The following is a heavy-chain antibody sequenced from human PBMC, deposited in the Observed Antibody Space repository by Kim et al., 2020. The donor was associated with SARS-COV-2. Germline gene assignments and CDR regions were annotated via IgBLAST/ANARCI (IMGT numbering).Heavy chain of an antibody. V-gene: IGHV3-53*01. CDR3: ATYGSGSYYNFDY. Sequence: ADSGKGQCTISRDSSKNTEYLQMNSLRAEDTAVYYCATYGSGSYYNFDYWGERTLVTVSS. D-gene: IGHD3-10*01. J-gene: IGHJ4*02.